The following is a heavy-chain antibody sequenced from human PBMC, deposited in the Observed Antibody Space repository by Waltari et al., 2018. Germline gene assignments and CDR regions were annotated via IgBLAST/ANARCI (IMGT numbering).Heavy chain of an antibody. Sequence: QVQLVESGGGVVQPGRSLRLSCAASGFTFSSFAMHWVRQAPGKGLEWVAVISYDGSNKYYADSVKGRFTISRDNSKNTLYLQMNSLRAEDTAVYYCAREYPGDPDYYYYGMDVWGQGTTVTVSS. CDR3: AREYPGDPDYYYYGMDV. CDR2: ISYDGSNK. D-gene: IGHD3-16*01. CDR1: GFTFSSFA. V-gene: IGHV3-30-3*01. J-gene: IGHJ6*02.